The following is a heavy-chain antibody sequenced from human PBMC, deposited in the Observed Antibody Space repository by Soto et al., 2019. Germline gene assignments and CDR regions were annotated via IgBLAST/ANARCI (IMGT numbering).Heavy chain of an antibody. Sequence: PGGSLRLSCAASGFTFSSYAMSWVGQSPGKGLEWVSAISGSGGSTYYADSVKGRFTISRDNSKNTLYLQMNSLRAEDTAVYYCAAGAARPVVRKYFDYWGQGTLVTVSS. V-gene: IGHV3-23*01. CDR3: AAGAARPVVRKYFDY. CDR1: GFTFSSYA. J-gene: IGHJ4*02. D-gene: IGHD6-6*01. CDR2: ISGSGGST.